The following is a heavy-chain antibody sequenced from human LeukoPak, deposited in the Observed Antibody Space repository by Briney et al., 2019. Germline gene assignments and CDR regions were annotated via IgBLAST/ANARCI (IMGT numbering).Heavy chain of an antibody. Sequence: ASVKVSCKASGYTFTSYGIIWVRQAPGQGLEWMGWISSYNGNTNYAQKIQGRVTMTRNTSISTAYMELSSLRSEDTAVYYCARGPNVLRYFDWLIYWFDPWGQGTLVTVSS. V-gene: IGHV1-18*01. J-gene: IGHJ5*02. D-gene: IGHD3-9*01. CDR1: GYTFTSYG. CDR3: ARGPNVLRYFDWLIYWFDP. CDR2: ISSYNGNT.